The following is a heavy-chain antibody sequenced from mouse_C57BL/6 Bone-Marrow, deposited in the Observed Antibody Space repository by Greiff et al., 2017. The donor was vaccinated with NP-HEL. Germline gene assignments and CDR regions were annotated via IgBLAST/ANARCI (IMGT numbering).Heavy chain of an antibody. Sequence: EVKLQESGAELVRPGASVKLSCTASGFNIKDDYMHWVKQRPEQGLEWIGWIDPENGDTEYASKFQGKATITADTSSNTAYLQLSSLTSEDTAVYYCTTDSSGYDFFAYWGQGTLVTVSA. CDR3: TTDSSGYDFFAY. CDR2: IDPENGDT. D-gene: IGHD3-2*02. J-gene: IGHJ3*01. V-gene: IGHV14-4*01. CDR1: GFNIKDDY.